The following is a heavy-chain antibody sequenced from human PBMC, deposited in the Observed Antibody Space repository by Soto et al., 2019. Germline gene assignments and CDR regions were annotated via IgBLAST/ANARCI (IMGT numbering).Heavy chain of an antibody. V-gene: IGHV4-61*01. Sequence: LSLTCTVSGGSVSSGSYYWSWIRQPPGKGLEWIGYIYYSGSTNYNPSLKSRVTISVDTSKNQFSLKLSSVTAADTAVYYCARGRIAAAGGNWFDPWGQGTLVTVSS. CDR3: ARGRIAAAGGNWFDP. CDR1: GGSVSSGSYY. CDR2: IYYSGST. J-gene: IGHJ5*02. D-gene: IGHD6-13*01.